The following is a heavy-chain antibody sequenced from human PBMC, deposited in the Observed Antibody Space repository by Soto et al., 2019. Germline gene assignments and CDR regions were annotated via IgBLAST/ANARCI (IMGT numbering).Heavy chain of an antibody. V-gene: IGHV3-33*01. CDR3: ARRRDTSHPGDFDY. J-gene: IGHJ4*02. D-gene: IGHD5-18*01. CDR1: GFTFSIYG. Sequence: QVQLVESGGGVVQPGRSLRLSCAASGFTFSIYGIHWVRQVPGKGLEWVAVIWYDGSNKYYADSVKGRFTISRDNSKNTLYLQMNSLRVEDTAIYYCARRRDTSHPGDFDYWGQGTLVTFSS. CDR2: IWYDGSNK.